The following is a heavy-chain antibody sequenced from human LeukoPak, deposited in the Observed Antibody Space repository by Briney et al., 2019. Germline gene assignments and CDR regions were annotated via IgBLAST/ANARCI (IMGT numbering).Heavy chain of an antibody. J-gene: IGHJ4*02. V-gene: IGHV3-74*01. Sequence: GGSLRLSCVASGITFTGNWHWVRQTPGKGLVWVSLIRSDGSSTSYADSVKGRFTISRDSAKNTLYLQMNSPRVEDTAVYYCSPIGAGYWGQGTLVTVSS. D-gene: IGHD4/OR15-4a*01. CDR1: GITFTGNW. CDR2: IRSDGSST. CDR3: SPIGAGY.